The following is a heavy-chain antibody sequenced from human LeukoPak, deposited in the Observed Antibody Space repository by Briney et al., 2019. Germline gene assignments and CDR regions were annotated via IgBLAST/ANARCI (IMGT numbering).Heavy chain of an antibody. CDR1: GGSFSGYY. J-gene: IGHJ4*02. Sequence: SETLSLTCAVYGGSFSGYYWSWIRQPPGKGLEWIGEINHSGSTNYNPSLKSRVTISVDTSKNRFSLKLSSVTAADTAVYYCARGQEMATNPYYFDYWGQGTLVTVSS. CDR3: ARGQEMATNPYYFDY. CDR2: INHSGST. D-gene: IGHD5-24*01. V-gene: IGHV4-34*01.